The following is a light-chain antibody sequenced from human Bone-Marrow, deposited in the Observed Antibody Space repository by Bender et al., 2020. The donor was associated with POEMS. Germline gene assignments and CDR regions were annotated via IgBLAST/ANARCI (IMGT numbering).Light chain of an antibody. CDR3: QTWGTGIQV. Sequence: QLVLTQSPSASASLGASVKLTCSLSSEHSSYAIAWHQQQPEKGPRYLMKVNSDGSHSKGDGIPDRFSGSSSGAERYLTISSLQSEDEADYYCQTWGTGIQVFGGGTKLTVL. CDR2: VNSDGSH. CDR1: SEHSSYA. V-gene: IGLV4-69*01. J-gene: IGLJ2*01.